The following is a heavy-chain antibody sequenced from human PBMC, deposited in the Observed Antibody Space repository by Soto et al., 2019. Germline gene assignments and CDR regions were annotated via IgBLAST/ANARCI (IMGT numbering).Heavy chain of an antibody. CDR1: GFTFSNAW. D-gene: IGHD2-21*01. CDR2: IKSKTDGGTT. Sequence: GGSLRLSCAASGFTFSNAWMSWVRQAPGKGLEWVGRIKSKTDGGTTDYAAPVKGRFTISRDDSKNTLYLQMNSLKTEDTAVYYCTTDIRVLWLLLDQQIVTSDYWGQGTLVTVSS. V-gene: IGHV3-15*01. CDR3: TTDIRVLWLLLDQQIVTSDY. J-gene: IGHJ4*02.